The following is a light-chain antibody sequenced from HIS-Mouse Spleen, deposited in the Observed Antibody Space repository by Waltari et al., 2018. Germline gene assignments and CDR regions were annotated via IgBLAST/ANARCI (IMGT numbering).Light chain of an antibody. CDR3: QVWDSSSDHVV. V-gene: IGLV3-21*03. CDR2: EDS. J-gene: IGLJ2*01. CDR1: NSGSKS. Sequence: SYLLTQPPSVSVAPGKTARITCGGNNSGSKSVHRFQQKAVKAPVLVAGEDSDRTSGVTERLSGCNSGNTATLTISRVEAGDEADYYCQVWDSSSDHVVVGGGTKLTVL.